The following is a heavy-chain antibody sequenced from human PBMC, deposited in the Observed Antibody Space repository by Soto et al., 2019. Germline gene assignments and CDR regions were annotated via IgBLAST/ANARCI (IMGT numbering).Heavy chain of an antibody. V-gene: IGHV6-1*01. J-gene: IGHJ6*02. CDR3: ARAKEYTRSSGMDV. Sequence: SQTLSLTCAISGDSVSSNNAAWNWIRQSPSRGLEWLGRTYYRSKWYSDYSLSVKGRITINPDTSKDQFSLQLNSVTPEDTALYYCARAKEYTRSSGMDVWGQGTTVTVSS. CDR2: TYYRSKWYS. D-gene: IGHD6-6*01. CDR1: GDSVSSNNAA.